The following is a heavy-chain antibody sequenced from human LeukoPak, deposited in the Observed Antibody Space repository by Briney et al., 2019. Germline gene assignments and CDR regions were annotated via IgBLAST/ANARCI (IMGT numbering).Heavy chain of an antibody. J-gene: IGHJ6*03. CDR2: INPNSGGT. CDR3: ARLQRYYYYYMDV. CDR1: GYTFTGYY. Sequence: GASVKVSCKASGYTFTGYYMHWVRQAPGQGLEWMGWINPNSGGTNYAQKFQGRATMTRDTSISTAYMELSRLRSDDTAVYYCARLQRYYYYYMDVWGKGTTVTVSS. V-gene: IGHV1-2*02.